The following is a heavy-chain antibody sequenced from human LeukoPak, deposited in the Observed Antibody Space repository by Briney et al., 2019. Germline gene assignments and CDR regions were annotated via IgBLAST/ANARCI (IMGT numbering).Heavy chain of an antibody. J-gene: IGHJ4*02. CDR2: ISSSSNYI. Sequence: GGSLRLSCAASGFTFNSYTMNWVRQAPGKGLECVSSISSSSNYIYYADSVKGRLTISRDDAKNSLYLQMNSLRAEDTAVYYCAKSLYSGYDWEYFDYWGQRTLVTVSS. V-gene: IGHV3-21*01. D-gene: IGHD5-12*01. CDR3: AKSLYSGYDWEYFDY. CDR1: GFTFNSYT.